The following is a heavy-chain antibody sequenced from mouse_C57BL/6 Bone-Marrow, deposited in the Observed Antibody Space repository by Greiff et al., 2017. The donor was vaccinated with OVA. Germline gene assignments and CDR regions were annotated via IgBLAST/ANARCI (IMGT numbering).Heavy chain of an antibody. CDR2: IYPGDGDT. D-gene: IGHD1-1*01. V-gene: IGHV1-82*01. CDR1: GYAFSSSW. CDR3: ARLGYYGSSLYWYFDV. J-gene: IGHJ1*03. Sequence: QVQLKQSGPELAKPGASVKISCKASGYAFSSSWMNWVKQRPGKGLEWIGRIYPGDGDTNYNGKFKGKATLTADKSSSTAYMQLSSLTSEDSAVYFCARLGYYGSSLYWYFDVWGTGTTVTVSS.